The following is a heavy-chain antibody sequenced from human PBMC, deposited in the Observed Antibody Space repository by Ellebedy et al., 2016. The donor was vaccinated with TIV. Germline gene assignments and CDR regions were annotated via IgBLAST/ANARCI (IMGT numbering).Heavy chain of an antibody. CDR2: ISSTSNTI. Sequence: GGSLRLXXAASGFTFSTYSMNWVRQAPGKGLEWISYISSTSNTIYYADSVKGRFTISRDNAKNSLHLQMSSLRDEDTAVYYCAREPDFVSVVTATVGDCWGQGTLVSVSS. CDR1: GFTFSTYS. J-gene: IGHJ4*02. D-gene: IGHD2-15*01. V-gene: IGHV3-48*02. CDR3: AREPDFVSVVTATVGDC.